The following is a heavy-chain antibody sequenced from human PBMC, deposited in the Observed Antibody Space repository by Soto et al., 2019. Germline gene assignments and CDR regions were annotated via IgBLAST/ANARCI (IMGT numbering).Heavy chain of an antibody. V-gene: IGHV1-18*01. J-gene: IGHJ4*02. CDR2: ISAYNGNT. CDR3: ARDRDNGDHPSHYFFDY. Sequence: ASVKVSCKASGYTFTSYGISWVRQAPGQGLEWMGWISAYNGNTNYAQKLQGRVTMTTDTSTSTAYMELRSLRSDDTAVYYCARDRDNGDHPSHYFFDYWGQGTLVTVSS. CDR1: GYTFTSYG. D-gene: IGHD4-17*01.